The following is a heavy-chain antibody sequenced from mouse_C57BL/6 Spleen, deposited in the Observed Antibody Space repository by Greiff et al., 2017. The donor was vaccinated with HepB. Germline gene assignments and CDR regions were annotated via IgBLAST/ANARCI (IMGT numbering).Heavy chain of an antibody. J-gene: IGHJ4*01. CDR2: ISYSGST. Sequence: EVMLVESGPGMVKPSHSLSLTCTVTGYSITSGYDWHWIRHFPGNRLEWMGYISYSGSTNYNPYLKSRNSITHDTSKNHFFLKLNSVTTADAATYYCARDRYDYGAMDYWGQGTSVTVSS. V-gene: IGHV3-1*01. CDR1: GYSITSGYD. D-gene: IGHD2-4*01. CDR3: ARDRYDYGAMDY.